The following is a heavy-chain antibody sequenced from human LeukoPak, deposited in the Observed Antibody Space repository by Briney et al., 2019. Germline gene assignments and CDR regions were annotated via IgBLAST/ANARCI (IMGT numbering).Heavy chain of an antibody. CDR3: AKDGMVRGVIIYFDY. J-gene: IGHJ4*02. V-gene: IGHV3-23*01. D-gene: IGHD3-10*01. Sequence: GGSLRLSCAASGFTFSSYAMSWVRQAPGKGLEWVSAISGSGGSTYYADSVKGRFTISRDNSKNTLYLQMNSLRAEDTAVYYCAKDGMVRGVIIYFDYWGQGTLVTVSS. CDR2: ISGSGGST. CDR1: GFTFSSYA.